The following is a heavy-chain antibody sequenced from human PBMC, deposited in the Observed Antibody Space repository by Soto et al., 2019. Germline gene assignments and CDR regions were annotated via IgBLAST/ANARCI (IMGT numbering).Heavy chain of an antibody. CDR2: INPNSGGT. CDR1: GYTFTGYY. D-gene: IGHD2-2*01. V-gene: IGHV1-2*04. CDR3: ARLPDAGVYADY. Sequence: GASVKVSCKASGYTFTGYYMHWVRQAPGQGLEWMGWINPNSGGTNYAQKFQGWVTMTRDTSISTASMELSRLRSDDTAVYYCARLPDAGVYADYSGQGILVTVSS. J-gene: IGHJ4*02.